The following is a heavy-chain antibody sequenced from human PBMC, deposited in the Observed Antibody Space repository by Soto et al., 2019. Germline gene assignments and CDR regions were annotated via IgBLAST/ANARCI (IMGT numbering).Heavy chain of an antibody. J-gene: IGHJ4*02. D-gene: IGHD2-8*02. Sequence: SETLSLTCAVYGGSFSGYYWTWIRQPPGTGLEWIGEINHSGSTNYNPSLKSRVTISVDTSKNQFSLKLTSLTAADTAVYYCARDKITGPFDYWGQGTLVTVSS. CDR2: INHSGST. CDR3: ARDKITGPFDY. V-gene: IGHV4-34*01. CDR1: GGSFSGYY.